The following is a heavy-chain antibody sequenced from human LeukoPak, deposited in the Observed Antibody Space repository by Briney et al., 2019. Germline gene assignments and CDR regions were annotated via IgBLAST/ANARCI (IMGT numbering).Heavy chain of an antibody. CDR1: GGSISSGPYY. D-gene: IGHD3-10*01. J-gene: IGHJ3*01. CDR2: IYYSGST. CDR3: ARVSYGSGSYRAFDV. Sequence: PSQTLSLTCTVSGGSISSGPYYWRWSRQHPGKGLEWIGYIYYSGSTYYNSSLESRVTMSVDTSKKQFSLKLSSVTAADTAVYYCARVSYGSGSYRAFDVWGQGTMVTVSS. V-gene: IGHV4-31*03.